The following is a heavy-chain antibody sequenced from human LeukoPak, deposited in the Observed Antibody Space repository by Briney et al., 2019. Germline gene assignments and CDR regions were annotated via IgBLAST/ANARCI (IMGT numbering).Heavy chain of an antibody. CDR1: GGSISGYY. Sequence: PSETLSLTCTVSGGSISGYYWSWIRQPPGKGLEWIAYMYYSGNTNYNPSLKSRVTISVDTSKNHFSLKLSSVTAADTAVYYCAKSRDPLRAAPFDLWGRGTLVTVSS. J-gene: IGHJ2*01. V-gene: IGHV4-59*01. CDR3: AKSRDPLRAAPFDL. D-gene: IGHD6-25*01. CDR2: MYYSGNT.